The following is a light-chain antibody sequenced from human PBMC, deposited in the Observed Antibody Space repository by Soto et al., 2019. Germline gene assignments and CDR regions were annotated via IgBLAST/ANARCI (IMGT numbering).Light chain of an antibody. J-gene: IGKJ2*01. V-gene: IGKV3-15*01. CDR3: QQYNNWYT. Sequence: EIVMTQSPATLFVSPGERATLSCRASQSVSSNLAWYQQKPGQAPRLLIYGVSTRATGIPARFSGSGSGTEFTLTISSLQSEDFAVYYCQQYNNWYTFGQGTKLEIK. CDR2: GVS. CDR1: QSVSSN.